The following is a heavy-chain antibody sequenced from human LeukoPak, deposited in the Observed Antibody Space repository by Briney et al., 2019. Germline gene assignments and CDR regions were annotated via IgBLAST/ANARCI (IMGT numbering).Heavy chain of an antibody. CDR3: AKDSYGDYGSWFDP. D-gene: IGHD4-17*01. V-gene: IGHV3-9*01. Sequence: PGRSLRLSCAASGFTFSSYAMHWVRQAPGKGLEWVSGISWNSGSIGYADSVKGRFTISRDNAKNSLYLQMNSLRAEDTALYYCAKDSYGDYGSWFDPWGQGTLVTVSS. J-gene: IGHJ5*02. CDR1: GFTFSSYA. CDR2: ISWNSGSI.